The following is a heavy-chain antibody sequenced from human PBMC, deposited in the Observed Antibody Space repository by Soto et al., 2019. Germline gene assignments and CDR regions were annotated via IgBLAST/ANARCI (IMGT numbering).Heavy chain of an antibody. CDR3: TRHLVDY. CDR1: GFTFSGSA. J-gene: IGHJ4*02. Sequence: EVQLVESGGGLVQPGGSLKLSCTASGFTFSGSAMHWVRQASGKGLEWVGRIRIKANNYATAYAASVQGRFTISRDDSNNTAYLQMSSLKTEGTAVYYCTRHLVDYWGQGTLVTVSS. CDR2: IRIKANNYAT. V-gene: IGHV3-73*01.